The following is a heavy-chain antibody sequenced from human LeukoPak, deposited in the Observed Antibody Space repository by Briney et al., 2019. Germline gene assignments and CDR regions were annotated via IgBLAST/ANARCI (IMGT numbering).Heavy chain of an antibody. Sequence: GGSLRLSCAASGFTFSSYSMNWVRQAPGKGLEWVAVISYDGSNKYYADSVKGRFTISRDNSKNTLYLQMNSLRAEDTAVYYCARADLDIVVVPAAIGAFDIWGQGTMVTVSS. CDR3: ARADLDIVVVPAAIGAFDI. D-gene: IGHD2-2*01. CDR1: GFTFSSYS. CDR2: ISYDGSNK. J-gene: IGHJ3*02. V-gene: IGHV3-30-3*01.